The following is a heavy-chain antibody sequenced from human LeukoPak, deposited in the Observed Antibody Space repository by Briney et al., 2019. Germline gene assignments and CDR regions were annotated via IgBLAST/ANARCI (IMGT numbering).Heavy chain of an antibody. CDR2: IIPIFGTA. J-gene: IGHJ4*02. CDR3: ARVGGGYCSSTSCWIFDY. CDR1: GGTFSSYA. D-gene: IGHD2-2*01. V-gene: IGHV1-69*13. Sequence: SVKVSCKASGGTFSSYAISWVRQAPGQGLEWMGGIIPIFGTANYAQKFQGRVTITADESTSTAYMELSSLRSEDTAVSYCARVGGGYCSSTSCWIFDYWGQGTLVTVSS.